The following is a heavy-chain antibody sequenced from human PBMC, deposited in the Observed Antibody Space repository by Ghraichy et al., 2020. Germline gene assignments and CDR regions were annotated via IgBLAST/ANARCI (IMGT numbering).Heavy chain of an antibody. CDR3: AKDPGCSGGSCYWFDP. Sequence: GGSLRLSCAASGFTFSSYAMSWVRQAPGKGLEWVSAISGSGGSTYYADSVKGRFTISRDNSKNTLYLQMNSLRAEDTAVYYCAKDPGCSGGSCYWFDPWGQGTLVTVSS. D-gene: IGHD2-15*01. V-gene: IGHV3-23*01. CDR1: GFTFSSYA. J-gene: IGHJ5*02. CDR2: ISGSGGST.